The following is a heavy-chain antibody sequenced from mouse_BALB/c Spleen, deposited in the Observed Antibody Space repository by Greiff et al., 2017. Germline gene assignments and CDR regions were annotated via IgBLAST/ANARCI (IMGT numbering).Heavy chain of an antibody. CDR1: GFTFSSYT. Sequence: EVQGVESGGGLVQPGGSLKLSCAASGFTFSSYTMSWVRQTPEKRLEWVAYISNGGGSTYYPDTVKGRFTISRDNAKNTLYLQMSSLKSEDTAMYYCARHPDGAMDYWGQGTSVTVSS. CDR3: ARHPDGAMDY. V-gene: IGHV5-12-2*01. CDR2: ISNGGGST. J-gene: IGHJ4*01.